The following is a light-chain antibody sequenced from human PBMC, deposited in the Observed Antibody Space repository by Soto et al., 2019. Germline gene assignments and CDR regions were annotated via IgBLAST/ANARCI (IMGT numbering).Light chain of an antibody. J-gene: IGKJ1*01. CDR2: GAS. CDR1: QSVRSN. CDR3: QQYNNWPRT. Sequence: DIVMTQSPATLSLSPVEGATLSCRASQSVRSNLGWYQQKPGQAPSLLIYGASTRATGIPARFSGSGSGTEFTLTISSLQSEDFAVYYCQQYNNWPRTFGQGTKVDIK. V-gene: IGKV3-15*01.